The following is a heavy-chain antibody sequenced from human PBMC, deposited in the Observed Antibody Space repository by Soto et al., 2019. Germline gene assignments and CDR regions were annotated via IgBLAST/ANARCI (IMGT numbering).Heavy chain of an antibody. CDR1: GHTFTSCG. CDR3: VSDEGDHDFWSGANWFDP. Sequence: GASVKVSCKASGHTFTSCGISWVRQAPGQGLECMGWISAYNGNTNYAQKLQGRVTMTTDTSTSTAYMELRSLRSDDTAVYYCVSDEGDHDFWSGANWFDPWGQGTLVTVSS. CDR2: ISAYNGNT. V-gene: IGHV1-18*01. J-gene: IGHJ5*02. D-gene: IGHD3-3*01.